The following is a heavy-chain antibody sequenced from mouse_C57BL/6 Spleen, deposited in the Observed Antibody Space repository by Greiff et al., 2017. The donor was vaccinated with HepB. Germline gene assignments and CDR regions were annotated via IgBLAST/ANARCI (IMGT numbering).Heavy chain of an antibody. Sequence: EVHLVESGGGLVQPKGSLKLSCAASGFSFNTYAMNWVRQAPGKGLEWVARIRSKSNNYATYYADSVKDRFTISRDDSESMLYLQMNNLKTEDTAMYYCVRQGYDGAYWGQGTLVTVSA. CDR2: IRSKSNNYAT. J-gene: IGHJ3*01. CDR3: VRQGYDGAY. V-gene: IGHV10-1*01. CDR1: GFSFNTYA. D-gene: IGHD2-12*01.